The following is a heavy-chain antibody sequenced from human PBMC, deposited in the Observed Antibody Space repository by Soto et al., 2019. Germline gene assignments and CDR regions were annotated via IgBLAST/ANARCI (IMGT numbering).Heavy chain of an antibody. D-gene: IGHD2-2*01. CDR3: ARVGGGYCISTSCPNWFDP. J-gene: IGHJ5*02. CDR1: GGSISSGDYY. Sequence: PSETLSLTCTVSGGSISSGDYYWSWIRQPPGKGLEWIGYIYYSGSTYYNPSLKSRVTISVDTSKNQFSLKLSSVTAADTAVYYCARVGGGYCISTSCPNWFDPWGQGTLVTVSS. V-gene: IGHV4-30-4*01. CDR2: IYYSGST.